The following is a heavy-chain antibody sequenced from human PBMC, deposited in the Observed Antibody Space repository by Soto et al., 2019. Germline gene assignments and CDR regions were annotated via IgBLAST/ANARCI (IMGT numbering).Heavy chain of an antibody. CDR3: GRDEVRNGVGV. CDR2: INKDGSEK. J-gene: IGHJ6*02. Sequence: EVRLAESGGGLVQPGGSLRLSCVASGFTFSNYWMTWVRQAPGKGLEWVANINKDGSEKNYVDSVKGRFTISRDSAPNSVSLQMNSLRAEDTALYYCGRDEVRNGVGVWGQGTTVTVSS. CDR1: GFTFSNYW. V-gene: IGHV3-7*01.